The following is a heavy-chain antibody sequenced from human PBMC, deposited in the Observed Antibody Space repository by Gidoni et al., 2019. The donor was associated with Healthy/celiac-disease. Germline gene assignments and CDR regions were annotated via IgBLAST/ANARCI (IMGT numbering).Heavy chain of an antibody. CDR3: ARDYSAVATDY. J-gene: IGHJ4*02. Sequence: EVQLVESGGGLVQPGGSLRLSCAASGFTFSSDWMSWVRQAPGKGLEWVANIKQDGSEKYYVDSVKGRFTISRDNAKNSLYLQMNSLRAEDTAVYYCARDYSAVATDYWGQGTLVTVSS. V-gene: IGHV3-7*03. CDR1: GFTFSSDW. D-gene: IGHD6-19*01. CDR2: IKQDGSEK.